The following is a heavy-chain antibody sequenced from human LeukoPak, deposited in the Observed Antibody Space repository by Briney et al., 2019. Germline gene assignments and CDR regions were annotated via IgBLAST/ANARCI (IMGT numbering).Heavy chain of an antibody. D-gene: IGHD3-9*01. V-gene: IGHV4-39*01. J-gene: IGHJ4*02. CDR3: ESRNDILTGYVFDF. CDR2: IYYSGST. CDR1: GGSVSSSIYY. Sequence: SETLSLTCTVSGGSVSSSIYYWGWIRQPPGKGLEWIGSIYYSGSTSYNPSLKSRVTISVDTSKNQFSLKLTSVTAADTAVYYCESRNDILTGYVFDFWGQGTLVTVSS.